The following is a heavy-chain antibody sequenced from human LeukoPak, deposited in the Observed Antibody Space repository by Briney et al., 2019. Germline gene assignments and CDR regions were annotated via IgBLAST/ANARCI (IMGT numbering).Heavy chain of an antibody. Sequence: QPGGSLRLSCAASGLTLSSYAMHWVRQAPGKGLEWVASINHNGNVNYYVDSVKGRFTISRDNAKNSLYLQMSNLRAEDTAVYFCARGGGLDVWGQGATVTVSS. V-gene: IGHV3-7*03. J-gene: IGHJ6*02. D-gene: IGHD3-16*01. CDR3: ARGGGLDV. CDR1: GLTLSSYA. CDR2: INHNGNVN.